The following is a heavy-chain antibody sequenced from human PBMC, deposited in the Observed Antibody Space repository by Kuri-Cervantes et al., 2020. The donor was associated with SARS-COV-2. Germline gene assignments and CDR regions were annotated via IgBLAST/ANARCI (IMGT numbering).Heavy chain of an antibody. CDR3: ARRGESGYVHYYGLAV. V-gene: IGHV4-39*07. D-gene: IGHD5-12*01. CDR2: IYYSGST. J-gene: IGHJ6*02. Sequence: SETLSLTCTVSGGSISSSSYYWGWIRQPPGKGLEWIGSIYYSGSTYYNPSLKSRVTISVDTSKNQFSLKLRSVTAADTAAYYCARRGESGYVHYYGLAVWGPGTTVTVSS. CDR1: GGSISSSSYY.